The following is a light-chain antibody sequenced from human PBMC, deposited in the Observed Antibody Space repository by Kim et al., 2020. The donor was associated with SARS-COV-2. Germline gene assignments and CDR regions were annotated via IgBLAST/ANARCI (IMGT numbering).Light chain of an antibody. V-gene: IGKV3-20*01. CDR3: QQWGT. CDR2: GAS. Sequence: IVLTQSPGTLSLSPGERATLSCRASQSVSSSYLAWYQQKPGQAPRLLIYGASSRATGIPDRFSGSGSGTDFTLTISRLEPEDFAVYYCQQWGTFGQGTKVEIK. J-gene: IGKJ1*01. CDR1: QSVSSSY.